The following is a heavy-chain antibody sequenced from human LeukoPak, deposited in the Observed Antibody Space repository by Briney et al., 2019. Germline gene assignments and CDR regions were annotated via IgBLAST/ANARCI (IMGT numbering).Heavy chain of an antibody. CDR2: ISSSSSYI. D-gene: IGHD3-22*01. J-gene: IGHJ6*03. V-gene: IGHV3-21*01. CDR3: ARGIEVGSGYMDV. Sequence: PGGSLRLSCAASGFTFSSYSMNWVRQAPGKGLEWVSSISSSSSYIYYADPVKGRFTISRDNAKNSLYLQMNSLRAEDTAVYYCARGIEVGSGYMDVWGKGTTVTISS. CDR1: GFTFSSYS.